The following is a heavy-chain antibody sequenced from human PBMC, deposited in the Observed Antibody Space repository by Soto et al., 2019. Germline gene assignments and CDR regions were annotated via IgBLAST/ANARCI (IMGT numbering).Heavy chain of an antibody. CDR1: GGTFSSYA. Sequence: GASVKVSCKASGGTFSSYAISWVRQAPGQGLEWMGGIIPIFGTANCAQKFQGRVTITADESTSTAYMELSSLRSEDTAVYYCARFDSSGFYGMDVWGQGTTVTVSS. V-gene: IGHV1-69*13. CDR2: IIPIFGTA. J-gene: IGHJ6*02. D-gene: IGHD3-22*01. CDR3: ARFDSSGFYGMDV.